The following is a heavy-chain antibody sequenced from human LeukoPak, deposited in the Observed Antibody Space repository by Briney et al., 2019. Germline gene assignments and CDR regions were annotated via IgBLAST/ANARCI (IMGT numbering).Heavy chain of an antibody. J-gene: IGHJ3*02. CDR3: ARTSSADAFDI. Sequence: SETLSLTCAVSGGSISSGGYSWSWIRQPPGKGLEWIGYIYHSGSTYYNPSLKSRVTISVDRSKNQFSLKLSSVTAADTAVYYCARTSSADAFDIWGQGTMVTVSS. CDR1: GGSISSGGYS. CDR2: IYHSGST. V-gene: IGHV4-30-2*01.